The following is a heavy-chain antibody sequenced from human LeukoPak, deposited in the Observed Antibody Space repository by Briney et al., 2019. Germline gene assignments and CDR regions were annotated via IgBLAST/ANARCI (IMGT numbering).Heavy chain of an antibody. D-gene: IGHD3-22*01. J-gene: IGHJ4*02. Sequence: SVKVSCKASGGTFSSYAISWVRQAPGQGLEWMGGIIPIFGTANYAQKFQGRVTITADESTSTAYMELSSLRSEDTAVYYCARLPPLRNTMIVVGPLDYWGQGTLVTVSS. CDR3: ARLPPLRNTMIVVGPLDY. CDR2: IIPIFGTA. CDR1: GGTFSSYA. V-gene: IGHV1-69*01.